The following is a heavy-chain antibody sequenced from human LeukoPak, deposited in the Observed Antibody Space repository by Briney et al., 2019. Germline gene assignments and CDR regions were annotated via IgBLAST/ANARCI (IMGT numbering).Heavy chain of an antibody. CDR3: ARDLRGSSCYDY. CDR1: GDSLNSYY. D-gene: IGHD2-2*01. CDR2: IYYSGST. J-gene: IGHJ4*02. V-gene: IGHV4-59*01. Sequence: NASETLSLTCTVSGDSLNSYYWSWIRQPPGKGLEWIGFIYYSGSTNYNPSLKSRVTISVDTSKNQFSLKLSSVTAADTAVYHCARDLRGSSCYDYWGQGTLVTVSS.